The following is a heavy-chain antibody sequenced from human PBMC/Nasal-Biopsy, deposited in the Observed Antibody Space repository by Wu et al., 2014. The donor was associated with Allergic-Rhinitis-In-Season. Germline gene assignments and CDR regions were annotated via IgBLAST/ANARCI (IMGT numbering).Heavy chain of an antibody. CDR3: ARVNLYIGAFDY. CDR2: ISYFGST. D-gene: IGHD3-10*01. J-gene: IGHJ4*02. V-gene: IGHV4-31*11. CDR1: GGSVSDVPYY. Sequence: LTCAVSGGSVSDVPYYWTWIRQRPGKGLEWIGYISYFGSTYYNPSLKSRVAISLDTSKNQFSLKLSSMTATDTAVYYCARVNLYIGAFDYWGQGTLVTVSS.